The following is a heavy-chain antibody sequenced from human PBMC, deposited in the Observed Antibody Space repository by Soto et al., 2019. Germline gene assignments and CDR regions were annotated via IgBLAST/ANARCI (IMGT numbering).Heavy chain of an antibody. CDR3: TRGGCISESYYCCDY. CDR2: IKQDGSEK. V-gene: IGHV3-7*01. Sequence: PGGSLRLSCAASGFTFSSYCMSWVRQAPGKGLEWVANIKQDGSEKYYVDSVKGRFTISRDNAENSLYLQMNSLRAEDTAVYYCTRGGCISESYYCCDYWGQGTLGTVS. CDR1: GFTFSSYC. D-gene: IGHD1-26*01. J-gene: IGHJ4*02.